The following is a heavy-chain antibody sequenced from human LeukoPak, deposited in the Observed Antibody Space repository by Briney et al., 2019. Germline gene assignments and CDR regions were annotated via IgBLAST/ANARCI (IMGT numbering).Heavy chain of an antibody. J-gene: IGHJ6*03. Sequence: ASVKVSCKSSGYTFSSYEINWVRQAAGQGLEEMGWINPNSSKTDHAQKFQGRVTITRDTSISTAYLELSSLRSEDTAVYYCARGRGITLFGVVIGYYMDVWGMGTTVTVSS. CDR1: GYTFSSYE. CDR2: INPNSSKT. CDR3: ARGRGITLFGVVIGYYMDV. V-gene: IGHV1-8*03. D-gene: IGHD3-3*01.